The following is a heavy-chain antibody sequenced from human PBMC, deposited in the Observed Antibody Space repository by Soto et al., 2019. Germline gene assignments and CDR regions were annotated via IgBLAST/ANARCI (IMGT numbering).Heavy chain of an antibody. D-gene: IGHD3-10*01. J-gene: IGHJ6*03. V-gene: IGHV4-34*01. Sequence: QVQLQQWGAGLLKPSETLSLTCAVYGGSFSGYYWSWIRQTPGKGLEWIGEINDSGSTNHNPSLKSRVTILVATPKNQFSLTLSSVTAAAPAVNYCVRGLLVWFGELSRRGGYYYDVDVWGKGTTVTVSS. CDR2: INDSGST. CDR3: VRGLLVWFGELSRRGGYYYDVDV. CDR1: GGSFSGYY.